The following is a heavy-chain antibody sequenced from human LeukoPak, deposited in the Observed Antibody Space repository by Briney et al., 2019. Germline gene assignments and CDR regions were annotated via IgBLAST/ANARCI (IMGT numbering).Heavy chain of an antibody. Sequence: PGRSLRLSCAASGFTFDDYAMHWVRQAPGKGLEWVSGISWNSGSIGYADSVKGRFTIPRDNAKNSLYLQMNSLRAEDMALYYCAKDSGGYEGYFDYWGQGTLVTVSS. CDR1: GFTFDDYA. J-gene: IGHJ4*02. V-gene: IGHV3-9*03. CDR3: AKDSGGYEGYFDY. D-gene: IGHD3-22*01. CDR2: ISWNSGSI.